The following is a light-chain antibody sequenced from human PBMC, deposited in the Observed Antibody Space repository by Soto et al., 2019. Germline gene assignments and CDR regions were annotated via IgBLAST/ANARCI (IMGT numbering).Light chain of an antibody. V-gene: IGKV1-5*03. Sequence: DIQMTQSPSTLSASVGDRVTITCRASQSISRWLAWYHQKPGKAPKLLIYKASSLESGVPSRFSGSGSGTEFTLTISSLQPDDFATYYCQQYENYWTFGQGTKVDIK. J-gene: IGKJ1*01. CDR2: KAS. CDR1: QSISRW. CDR3: QQYENYWT.